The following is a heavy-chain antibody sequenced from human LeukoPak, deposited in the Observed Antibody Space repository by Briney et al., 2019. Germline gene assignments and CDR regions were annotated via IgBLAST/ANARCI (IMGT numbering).Heavy chain of an antibody. Sequence: SVKDSCKASGGTFSSYAISWVRQAPGHGLEWMGGIIPIFGTANYAQKFQGRVTITADESTSTAYMELSSLRSEDTAVYYCARDGDYYDSSGYQTPTRAFDYWGQGTLVTVSS. CDR2: IIPIFGTA. CDR3: ARDGDYYDSSGYQTPTRAFDY. V-gene: IGHV1-69*13. D-gene: IGHD3-22*01. J-gene: IGHJ4*02. CDR1: GGTFSSYA.